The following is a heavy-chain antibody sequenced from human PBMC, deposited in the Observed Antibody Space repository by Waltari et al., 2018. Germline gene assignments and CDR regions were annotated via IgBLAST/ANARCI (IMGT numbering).Heavy chain of an antibody. V-gene: IGHV3-15*01. D-gene: IGHD3-16*01. J-gene: IGHJ3*02. CDR3: TADWFYTLHI. Sequence: EVQLVQSGGGLVKSGGSLRLSCGATGSASDFTFAKPWMKWVRQAPGKGLEWVGHIKSKTDGGTTDYAAPVKGRFSISRDDSKNTVYLQMNSLEIEDTAKYFCTADWFYTLHIWGQGAVVTVSS. CDR2: IKSKTDGGTT. CDR1: GSASDFTFAKPW.